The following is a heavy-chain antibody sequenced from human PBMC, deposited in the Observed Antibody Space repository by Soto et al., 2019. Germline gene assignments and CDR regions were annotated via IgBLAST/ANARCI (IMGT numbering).Heavy chain of an antibody. CDR2: IVPQFRTS. V-gene: IGHV1-69*06. CDR3: VRIVVPGFGSYYGTDV. CDR1: GGSFSSYA. Sequence: SVNVSCKASGGSFSSYAISWVRQAPGQGLEWMGGIVPQFRTSKYAQKFQGRATITADKSTNTAYMELRSLRSEDTAVYYCVRIVVPGFGSYYGTDVWGQGTTVTVSS. D-gene: IGHD2-21*01. J-gene: IGHJ6*02.